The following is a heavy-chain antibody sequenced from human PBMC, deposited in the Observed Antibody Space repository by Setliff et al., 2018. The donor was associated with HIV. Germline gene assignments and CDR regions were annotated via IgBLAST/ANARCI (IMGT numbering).Heavy chain of an antibody. V-gene: IGHV1-69*04. D-gene: IGHD3-22*01. Sequence: PGGSLRLSCAASGFTFSYSWMNWVRQAPGQGLEWMGRSIPILGIGNDEQAQKFKGRVTFTADKSTSTVYMELSSLRSEDTAVYYCARDYFDSSAYHYGFGAFDIWGQGTMVTVSS. CDR3: ARDYFDSSAYHYGFGAFDI. CDR1: GFTFSYSW. J-gene: IGHJ3*02. CDR2: SIPILGIG.